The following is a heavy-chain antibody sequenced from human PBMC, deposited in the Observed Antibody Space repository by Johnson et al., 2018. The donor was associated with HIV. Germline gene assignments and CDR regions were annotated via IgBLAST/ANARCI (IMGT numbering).Heavy chain of an antibody. CDR3: ANLGYSSSWDYDAFDI. CDR1: GFTFSSYA. D-gene: IGHD6-13*01. Sequence: QEQLVESGGGVVQPGRSLRLSCAASGFTFSSYAMHWVRQAPGKGLEWVAVISYDGSNKYYADSVKGRFTISRDNSKNTLYLQMNSLRAEDTAVYYCANLGYSSSWDYDAFDIWGQGTMVTISS. J-gene: IGHJ3*02. V-gene: IGHV3-30-3*01. CDR2: ISYDGSNK.